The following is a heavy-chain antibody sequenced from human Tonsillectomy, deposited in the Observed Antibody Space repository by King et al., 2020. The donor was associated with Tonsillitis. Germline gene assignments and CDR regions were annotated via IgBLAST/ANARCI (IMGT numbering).Heavy chain of an antibody. CDR1: GGSISSYY. V-gene: IGHV4-59*01. CDR3: ARGSVVVAATGLNWFDP. J-gene: IGHJ5*02. Sequence: VQLQESGPGLVKPSETLSLTCTVSGGSISSYYWSWIRQPPGKGLEWIGYIYYSGSTNYNPSLKSRVAISVDTYKNQFSLKLTSVTPADTAVYYCARGSVVVAATGLNWFDPWGQGTLVTVSS. CDR2: IYYSGST. D-gene: IGHD2-15*01.